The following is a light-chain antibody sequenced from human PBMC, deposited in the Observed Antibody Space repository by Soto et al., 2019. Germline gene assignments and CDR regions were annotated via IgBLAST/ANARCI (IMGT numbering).Light chain of an antibody. Sequence: EIVMTQSPATLSVSPGERATLSCRASQSVSSNLAWYQQKHGQAPRLLIFGASTRATGIPARFSGSGSGTEFTLTISSLQSEDFAVYYCQQYSNWLTFGGGTKVEIE. CDR1: QSVSSN. CDR3: QQYSNWLT. V-gene: IGKV3-15*01. J-gene: IGKJ4*01. CDR2: GAS.